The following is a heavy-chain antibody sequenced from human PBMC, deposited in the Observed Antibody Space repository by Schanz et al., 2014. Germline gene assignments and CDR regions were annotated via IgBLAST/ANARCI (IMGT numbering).Heavy chain of an antibody. Sequence: ESGGGLVKPGGSLRLSCAASGFTFSDAWMTWVRQAPGKGLEWVSDISDSGDSTHYADSVKGRFTISRDNAKNSLFLQMNSLSAEDTAVYYCAKVAPAATYLDSWGLGTLVTVSS. J-gene: IGHJ4*02. D-gene: IGHD2-2*01. V-gene: IGHV3-11*01. CDR3: AKVAPAATYLDS. CDR1: GFTFSDAW. CDR2: ISDSGDST.